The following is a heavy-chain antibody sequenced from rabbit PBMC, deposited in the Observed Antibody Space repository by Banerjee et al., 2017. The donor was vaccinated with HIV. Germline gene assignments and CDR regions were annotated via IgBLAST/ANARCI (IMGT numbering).Heavy chain of an antibody. D-gene: IGHD4-2*01. J-gene: IGHJ4*01. CDR1: GFSFSSSYY. CDR3: AREPNAGDDYFNL. Sequence: QSLEESGGDLVKPGASLTLTCTASGFSFSSSYYMCWVRQAPGKGLEWIACIYAGSSGSTYYASWAKGRFTISKTSSTTLTLQMTSLTGADTATYFCAREPNAGDDYFNLWGPGTLVTVS. V-gene: IGHV1S40*01. CDR2: IYAGSSGST.